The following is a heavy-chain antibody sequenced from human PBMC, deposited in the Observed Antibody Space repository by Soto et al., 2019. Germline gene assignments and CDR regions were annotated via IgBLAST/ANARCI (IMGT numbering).Heavy chain of an antibody. CDR3: ASPYGSGNPYYYYGMDV. CDR2: IYSGGST. CDR1: GFTVSSNY. J-gene: IGHJ6*02. V-gene: IGHV3-53*01. Sequence: GSLRLSCAASGFTVSSNYMSWVRQAPGKGLEWVSVIYSGGSTYYADSVKGRFTISRDNSKNTLYLQMNSLRAEDTAVYYCASPYGSGNPYYYYGMDVWGQGTTVTVSS. D-gene: IGHD3-10*01.